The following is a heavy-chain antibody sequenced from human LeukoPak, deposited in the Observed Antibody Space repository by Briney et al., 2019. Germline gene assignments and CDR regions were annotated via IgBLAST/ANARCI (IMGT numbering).Heavy chain of an antibody. J-gene: IGHJ4*02. CDR2: ISGSGGST. CDR3: AKAISVGATTDAAD. CDR1: GFTFSSYE. V-gene: IGHV3-23*01. Sequence: GGSLRLSCAASGFTFSSYEMKWVRQAPGKGLEWVSAISGSGGSTYYADSVKGRFTISRDNSKNTLYLQMNSLRAEDTAVYYCAKAISVGATTDAADWGQGTLVTVSS. D-gene: IGHD1-26*01.